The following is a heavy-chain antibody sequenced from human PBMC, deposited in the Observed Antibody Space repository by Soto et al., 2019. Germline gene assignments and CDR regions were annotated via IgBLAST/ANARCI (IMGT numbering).Heavy chain of an antibody. J-gene: IGHJ6*02. V-gene: IGHV4-4*02. CDR2: IHHSTGA. Sequence: QVQLQESGPGLVKPSGTLSLTCAVSGASISSSYWWSWVRQPPGKGLEWIGEIHHSTGANYNPSLKSRVLMSVDTSKNQLLLRVTSAPFADTAVYFCESNDASAMDVWGQGTTVTVSS. CDR1: GASISSSYW. CDR3: ESNDASAMDV. D-gene: IGHD2-2*01.